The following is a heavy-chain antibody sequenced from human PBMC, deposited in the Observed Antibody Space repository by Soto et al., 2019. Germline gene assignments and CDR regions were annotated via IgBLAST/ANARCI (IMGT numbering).Heavy chain of an antibody. V-gene: IGHV1-8*01. CDR1: GYTFTNYD. D-gene: IGHD3-22*01. Sequence: QVHLVQSGAEVKKPGASVKVSCKASGYTFTNYDINWVRQATGHGLEWMGRMNPDSGDTRYAQEFQGRVTMTRDTSISTAYLGLSSLRSEDTAVYYCARGRRDYYDSGDWVPLAYWAQGTLVIFSS. CDR2: MNPDSGDT. CDR3: ARGRRDYYDSGDWVPLAY. J-gene: IGHJ4*02.